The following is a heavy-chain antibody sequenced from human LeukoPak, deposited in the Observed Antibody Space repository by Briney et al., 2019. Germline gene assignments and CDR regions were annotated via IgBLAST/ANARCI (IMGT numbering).Heavy chain of an antibody. Sequence: ASVKVSCKASGYTFTGYYMHWVRQAPGQGLEWMGWINPNSGGTNYAQKFQGRVTMTRDTSISTAYMELSRLRSDDTAVYYCARDLEDIVVVESYWGQGTLVTVSS. J-gene: IGHJ4*02. V-gene: IGHV1-2*02. D-gene: IGHD2-15*01. CDR2: INPNSGGT. CDR1: GYTFTGYY. CDR3: ARDLEDIVVVESY.